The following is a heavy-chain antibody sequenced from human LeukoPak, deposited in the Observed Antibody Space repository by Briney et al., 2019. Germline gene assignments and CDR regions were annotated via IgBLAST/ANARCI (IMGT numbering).Heavy chain of an antibody. V-gene: IGHV4-59*01. Sequence: SETLSLTCTVSGGSLSSYYWSWTRQPPGKGLEWIGYIYHSGSTYYNPSLKSRVTISVDTSKNQFSLKLSSVTAADTAVYYCARHPQAYYDYVWGSYRQYYFDYWGQGTLVTVSS. CDR2: IYHSGST. J-gene: IGHJ4*02. D-gene: IGHD3-16*02. CDR3: ARHPQAYYDYVWGSYRQYYFDY. CDR1: GGSLSSYY.